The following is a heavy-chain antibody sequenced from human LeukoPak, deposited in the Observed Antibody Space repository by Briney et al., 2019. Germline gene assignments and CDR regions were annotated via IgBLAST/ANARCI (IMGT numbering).Heavy chain of an antibody. CDR3: AKDISHLYGSGSSLDY. V-gene: IGHV3-21*04. CDR1: GFTFSSYS. J-gene: IGHJ4*02. CDR2: ISSSSYI. D-gene: IGHD3-10*01. Sequence: PGGSLRLSCAASGFTFSSYSMNWVRQAPGKGLEWVSSISSSSYIYYADSVKGRFTISRDNAKNSLYLQMNSLRAEDTALYYCAKDISHLYGSGSSLDYWGQGTLVTVSS.